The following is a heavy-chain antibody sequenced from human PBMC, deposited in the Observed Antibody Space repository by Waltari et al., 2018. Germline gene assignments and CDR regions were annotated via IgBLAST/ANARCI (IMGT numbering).Heavy chain of an antibody. D-gene: IGHD2-15*01. V-gene: IGHV4-39*07. J-gene: IGHJ5*02. Sequence: QLQLQESGPGLVKPSETLSLTCTVSGGSISSRSYYWGWIRQPPGKGLEWSGSIYYSGSTYYNPSLKSRVTISVDTSKNQFSLKLSSVTAADTAVYYCARQRIYCSGGSCYTPWFDPWGQGTLVTVSS. CDR2: IYYSGST. CDR1: GGSISSRSYY. CDR3: ARQRIYCSGGSCYTPWFDP.